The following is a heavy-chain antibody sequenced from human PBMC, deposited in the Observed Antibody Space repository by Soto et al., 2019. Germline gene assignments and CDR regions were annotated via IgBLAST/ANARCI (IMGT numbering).Heavy chain of an antibody. CDR3: ARDPADYYGSGTVYYGMDV. J-gene: IGHJ6*02. CDR2: ISYDGSVE. Sequence: GGSLRLFCAASGFTFSKYGMHWVRQAPGKGLEWVAVISYDGSVEYYGGSVKGRFTISRDNSKNTLYLQMNSLRAEDTAVYYCARDPADYYGSGTVYYGMDVWGQGTTVTVSS. V-gene: IGHV3-30*03. CDR1: GFTFSKYG. D-gene: IGHD3-10*01.